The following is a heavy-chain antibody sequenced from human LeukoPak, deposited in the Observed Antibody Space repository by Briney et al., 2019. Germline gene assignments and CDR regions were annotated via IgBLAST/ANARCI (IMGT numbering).Heavy chain of an antibody. CDR3: ARESQNYYDSSGYYYFPYYFDY. D-gene: IGHD3-22*01. J-gene: IGHJ4*02. CDR2: IYYSGST. Sequence: SQTLSLTCTVSGGSISSGGYYWSWIRQHPGKGLEWIGYIYYSGSTYYNPSLKSRVTISVDTSKNQFSLKLSSVTAADTAVYYCARESQNYYDSSGYYYFPYYFDYWGQGTLVTVSS. CDR1: GGSISSGGYY. V-gene: IGHV4-31*03.